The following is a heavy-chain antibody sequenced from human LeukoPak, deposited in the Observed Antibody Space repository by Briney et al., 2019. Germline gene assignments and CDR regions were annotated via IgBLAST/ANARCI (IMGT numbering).Heavy chain of an antibody. V-gene: IGHV3-21*01. Sequence: GGSLRLSCAASGFTFSSFTLNWVRQAPGKGLEWVSSISSSSSYIYYADSVKGRFTISRDNAKNSLYLQMNSLRAEDTAVYYCASTLITTDAFDIWGQGTMVTVSS. J-gene: IGHJ3*02. CDR1: GFTFSSFT. CDR2: ISSSSSYI. D-gene: IGHD3-22*01. CDR3: ASTLITTDAFDI.